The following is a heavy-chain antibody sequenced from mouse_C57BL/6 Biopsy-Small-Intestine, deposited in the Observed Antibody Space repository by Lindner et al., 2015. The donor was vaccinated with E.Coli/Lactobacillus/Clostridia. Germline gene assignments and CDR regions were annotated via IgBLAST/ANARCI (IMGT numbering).Heavy chain of an antibody. CDR3: ARDYEYVFGS. CDR1: GYTFDNYG. V-gene: IGHV1-81*01. D-gene: IGHD2-4*01. CDR2: ISVNSGKT. J-gene: IGHJ4*01. Sequence: SVKVSCKASGYTFDNYGISWVRQAPGQGLEWMGWISVNSGKTNFAQKFQGRVTLTTDTSTSTAYMELRSLRSDDTAVYFCARDYEYVFGSWGQGTLVTVSS.